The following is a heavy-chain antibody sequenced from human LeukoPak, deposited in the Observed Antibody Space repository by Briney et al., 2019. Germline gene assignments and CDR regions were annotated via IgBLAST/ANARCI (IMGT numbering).Heavy chain of an antibody. CDR3: AKLSLSGRSQSADY. J-gene: IGHJ4*02. CDR1: GLTFNSHS. V-gene: IGHV3-23*01. Sequence: GGSLRLSCVASGLTFNSHSMSWVRQAPGMGLEWVSVVSANGDVTFYADSVKGRFTISRDNSKNTLFLQMNSLRAEDTAVYYCAKLSLSGRSQSADYWGQGTLVTVSS. CDR2: VSANGDVT. D-gene: IGHD3-10*01.